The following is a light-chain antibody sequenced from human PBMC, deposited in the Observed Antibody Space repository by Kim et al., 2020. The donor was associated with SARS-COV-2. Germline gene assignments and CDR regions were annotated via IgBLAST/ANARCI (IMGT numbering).Light chain of an antibody. CDR1: QSVSSSY. V-gene: IGKV3-20*01. CDR3: QQYGSSPQP. Sequence: EIVLTQFPVTLSLSPGERATLSCRASQSVSSSYLAWYQQKPGQAPRLLIYGASSRATGIPDRFSGSGSGTDFTLTISRLEPGDFAVYYCQQYGSSPQPFGQGTKLEI. CDR2: GAS. J-gene: IGKJ2*01.